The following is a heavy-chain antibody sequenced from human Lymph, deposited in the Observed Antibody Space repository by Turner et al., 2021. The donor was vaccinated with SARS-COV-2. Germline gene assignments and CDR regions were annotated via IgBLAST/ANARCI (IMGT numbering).Heavy chain of an antibody. CDR3: ARVVPAGWYYFDY. CDR2: IFYSGST. D-gene: IGHD2-2*01. Sequence: QVQLQESGPGLVKPSETLSLTCTVSGGSISSYYWSWIRQPPGKGLEWIGYIFYSGSTIYNPSLKSRVTISVDTSKNQFSLKLSSVTAADTAVYCCARVVPAGWYYFDYWGQGTLVTVSS. V-gene: IGHV4-59*01. CDR1: GGSISSYY. J-gene: IGHJ4*02.